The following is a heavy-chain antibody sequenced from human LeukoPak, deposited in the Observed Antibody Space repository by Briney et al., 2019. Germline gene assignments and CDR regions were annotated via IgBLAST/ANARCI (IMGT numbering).Heavy chain of an antibody. CDR1: GFTFSNYA. J-gene: IGHJ4*02. CDR3: ANLNAPYWGNFDY. V-gene: IGHV3-23*01. D-gene: IGHD3-16*01. CDR2: ISDSGVTA. Sequence: GGSLRLSCVVSGFTFSNYAMSWVRQAPGQGLDWVSAISDSGVTAYYADSVKGRFTISRDNSKSTLYLQMNRLRAEDTAVYYCANLNAPYWGNFDYWGQGTLVTVSS.